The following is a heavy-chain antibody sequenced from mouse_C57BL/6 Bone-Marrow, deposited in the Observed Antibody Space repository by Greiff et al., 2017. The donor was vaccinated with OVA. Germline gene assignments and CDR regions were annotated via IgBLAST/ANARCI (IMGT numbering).Heavy chain of an antibody. J-gene: IGHJ2*01. Sequence: EVKLMESGGDLVKPGGSLKLSCAASGFTFSSYGMSWVRQTPDKRLAWVATISSGGSYTYYPDSVKGRFTISRDNAKNTLYLQMSSLKSEDTAMYYCARHGDYGSFFDYWGQGTTLTVSS. CDR1: GFTFSSYG. CDR3: ARHGDYGSFFDY. V-gene: IGHV5-6*01. D-gene: IGHD1-1*01. CDR2: ISSGGSYT.